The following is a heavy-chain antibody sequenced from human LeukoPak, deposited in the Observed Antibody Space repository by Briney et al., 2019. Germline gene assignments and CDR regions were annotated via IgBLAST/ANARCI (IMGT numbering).Heavy chain of an antibody. Sequence: GGSLRLSCAASGFTFDDYAMHWVRQAPGKGLEWVSGISWNSGSIGYADSVKGRFTSSRDNAKNSLYLQMNSLRAEDTALYYCAKGEPDYYYGSGSYYNADDYWGQGTLVTVSS. D-gene: IGHD3-10*01. CDR3: AKGEPDYYYGSGSYYNADDY. CDR1: GFTFDDYA. J-gene: IGHJ4*02. V-gene: IGHV3-9*01. CDR2: ISWNSGSI.